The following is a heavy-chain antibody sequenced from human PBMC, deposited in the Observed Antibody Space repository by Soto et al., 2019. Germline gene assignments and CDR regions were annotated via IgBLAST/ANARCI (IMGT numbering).Heavy chain of an antibody. CDR3: AREPATEKPEGVDF. Sequence: GSVKVCFKASGYPFSDYYIHWVRQAPGQGLEWMGWINPNSGGTKYAPKFHGWVTMTRDTSITTAYMELSRLRSGDTAVYYCAREPATEKPEGVDFWGQGTMVTVSS. V-gene: IGHV1-2*04. CDR1: GYPFSDYY. J-gene: IGHJ4*02. D-gene: IGHD1-1*01. CDR2: INPNSGGT.